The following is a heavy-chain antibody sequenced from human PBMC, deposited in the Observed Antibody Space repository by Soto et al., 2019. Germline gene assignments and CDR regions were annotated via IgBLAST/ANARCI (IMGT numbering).Heavy chain of an antibody. CDR2: INAGNGNT. CDR3: VRGHLSVVPYASRFYWLDL. Sequence: ASEKVSCKASGYTFTKYTEHWVRQAPGQRHEWMGWINAGNGNTRFSQNLQGRVTITRDTSARTVYMELSSLRSEDTAEYYCVRGHLSVVPYASRFYWLDLWGQGTTVTVSS. D-gene: IGHD2-2*01. J-gene: IGHJ6*02. V-gene: IGHV1-3*01. CDR1: GYTFTKYT.